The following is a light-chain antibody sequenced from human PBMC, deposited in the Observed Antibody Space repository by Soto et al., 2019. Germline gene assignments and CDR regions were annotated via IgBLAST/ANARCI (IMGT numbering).Light chain of an antibody. Sequence: DIPLTQSPSSLSATVGDRVTITCRASQNIRKCLNWYQQKPGQAPKLLIYVASNLQSGAPSRFSGSGSGTDFTLTISSLEPEDFATYYCQQSFSTRYTFGQGTSLEIK. CDR2: VAS. V-gene: IGKV1-39*01. CDR3: QQSFSTRYT. CDR1: QNIRKC. J-gene: IGKJ2*01.